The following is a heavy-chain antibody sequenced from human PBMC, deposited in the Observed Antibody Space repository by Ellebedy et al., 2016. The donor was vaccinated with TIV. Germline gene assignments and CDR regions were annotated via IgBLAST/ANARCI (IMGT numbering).Heavy chain of an antibody. CDR1: GYTFTSYG. D-gene: IGHD4-17*01. J-gene: IGHJ4*02. CDR3: ARVRDCGDYGY. V-gene: IGHV1-18*01. CDR2: ISAYNGNT. Sequence: AASVKVSCKASGYTFTSYGISWVRQAPGQGLEWMGWISAYNGNTNYEQKLQGRVTMTTDTSTSTAYMELRSLRSEDTAVYYCARVRDCGDYGYWGQGTLVTVSS.